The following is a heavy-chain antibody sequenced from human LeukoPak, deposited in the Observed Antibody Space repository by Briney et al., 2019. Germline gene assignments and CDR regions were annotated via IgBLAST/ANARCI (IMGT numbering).Heavy chain of an antibody. V-gene: IGHV3-7*01. CDR3: ARDSSGWYGGYFDY. CDR1: GFSFSDYW. J-gene: IGHJ4*02. D-gene: IGHD6-19*01. Sequence: GGSLRLSCAASGFSFSDYWMSWVRQAPGEGLEWVANIKGDGSEKDYVDSVKGRFTISRDNAKNSLDLQMNSLRAEDTAVYYCARDSSGWYGGYFDYWGQGTLVTVFS. CDR2: IKGDGSEK.